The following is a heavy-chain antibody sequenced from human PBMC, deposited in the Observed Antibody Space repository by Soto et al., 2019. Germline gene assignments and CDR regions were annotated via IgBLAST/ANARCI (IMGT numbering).Heavy chain of an antibody. V-gene: IGHV4-59*01. CDR2: IYYSGST. CDR1: GGSISSYY. D-gene: IGHD3-3*01. J-gene: IGHJ5*02. Sequence: SETLSLTCTVSGGSISSYYCSWIRQPPGTGLEWIGYIYYSGSTNYNPSLKSRVTISVDTSKNQFSLKLSSVTAADTAVYYCAREIGYYDFWSGLLASGFDPWGQGTLVTVS. CDR3: AREIGYYDFWSGLLASGFDP.